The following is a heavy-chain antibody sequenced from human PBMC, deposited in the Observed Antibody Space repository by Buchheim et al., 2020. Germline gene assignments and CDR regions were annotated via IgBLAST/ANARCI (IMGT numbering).Heavy chain of an antibody. J-gene: IGHJ6*02. CDR1: GFTFSTYG. Sequence: QVQLVQSGGGVVQPGRSLRLSCVGSGFTFSTYGIHWVRQAPGDGLDWVAVISFDGSNEYYGGSVKGRFTISRDNSKNTVYLQMNSLRAEDTAVYYCAKTVRYYESSRQWEYYNYGLDVWGQGTT. V-gene: IGHV3-30*18. CDR3: AKTVRYYESSRQWEYYNYGLDV. CDR2: ISFDGSNE. D-gene: IGHD1-26*01.